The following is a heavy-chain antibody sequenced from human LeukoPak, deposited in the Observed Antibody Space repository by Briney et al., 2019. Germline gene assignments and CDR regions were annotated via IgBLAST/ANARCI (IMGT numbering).Heavy chain of an antibody. D-gene: IGHD3-10*01. CDR1: GGSISGSSRSSYY. V-gene: IGHV4-39*07. CDR3: ARAWITMVRGVIINGWFDP. J-gene: IGHJ5*02. Sequence: SETLSLTCTVSGGSISGSSRSSYYWGWIRQPPGKGLEWVGGISYSGSTYYNPSLESRVAISVDTSRNQFSLKLSSVTAADTAVYYCARAWITMVRGVIINGWFDPWGQGTLVTVSS. CDR2: ISYSGST.